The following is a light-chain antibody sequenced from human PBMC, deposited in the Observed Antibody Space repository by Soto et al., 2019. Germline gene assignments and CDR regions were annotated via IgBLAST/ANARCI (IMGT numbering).Light chain of an antibody. CDR2: DVN. CDR1: SSDIGASNY. J-gene: IGLJ1*01. CDR3: YSWNSNSDTHYV. V-gene: IGLV2-14*03. Sequence: QSVLTQPASVSGSPGQSITISCTGTSSDIGASNYVSWYQQHPGQAPKLMISDVNNRPSGISDRFSGSKSGNTASLPISGLQAEDEADYYCYSWNSNSDTHYVFGTGTKLTVL.